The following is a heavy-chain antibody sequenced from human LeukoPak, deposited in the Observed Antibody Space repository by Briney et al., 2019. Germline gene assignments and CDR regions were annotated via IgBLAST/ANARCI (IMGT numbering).Heavy chain of an antibody. Sequence: SETLSLTCTVSVGSIRSSSYYWGWIRQPPGKGLEWIGSIYYSGSTSYNPSLKSRVTISVDTSKNQFSLKLSSVTAADTAVYYCARGPYYYDSSGYYRYYYGMDVWGQGTTVTVSS. D-gene: IGHD3-22*01. J-gene: IGHJ6*02. V-gene: IGHV4-39*01. CDR1: VGSIRSSSYY. CDR2: IYYSGST. CDR3: ARGPYYYDSSGYYRYYYGMDV.